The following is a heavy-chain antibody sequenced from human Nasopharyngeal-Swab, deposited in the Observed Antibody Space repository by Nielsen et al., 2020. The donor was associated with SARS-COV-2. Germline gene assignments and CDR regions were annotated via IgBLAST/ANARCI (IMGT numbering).Heavy chain of an antibody. CDR1: GFTFSSYS. CDR2: ISSSSSYT. Sequence: GESLKISCAASGFTFSSYSMNWVRQAPGKGLEWVSSISSSSSYTYYADSVKGRFAISRDNAKNSLYLQMNSLRAEDTAVYYCARGYFDLWGRGTLVTVSS. V-gene: IGHV3-21*01. CDR3: ARGYFDL. J-gene: IGHJ2*01.